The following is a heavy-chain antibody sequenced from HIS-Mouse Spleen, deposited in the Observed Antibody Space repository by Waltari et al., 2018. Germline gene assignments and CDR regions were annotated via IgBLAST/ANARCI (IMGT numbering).Heavy chain of an antibody. CDR3: ARVGLGIAFDI. D-gene: IGHD7-27*01. J-gene: IGHJ3*02. Sequence: QVQLVQSGSEVKKPGASVKVSCKASGYTFTGYYMHWVRQAPGQGLEWMGWINPNSGGTKYAQKFQGRVTMTRDTSISTAYMELSRLRSDDTAVYYCARVGLGIAFDIWGQGTMVTVSS. CDR2: INPNSGGT. CDR1: GYTFTGYY. V-gene: IGHV1-2*02.